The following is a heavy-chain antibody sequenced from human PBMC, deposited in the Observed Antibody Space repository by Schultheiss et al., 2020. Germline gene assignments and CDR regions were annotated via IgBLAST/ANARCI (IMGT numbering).Heavy chain of an antibody. V-gene: IGHV4-4*02. CDR2: IYYSGST. J-gene: IGHJ4*02. Sequence: SETLSLTCAVSGGSISSSNWWSWVRQHPGKGLEWIGYIYYSGSTYYNPSLKSRVTISVDTSKNQFSLKLSSVTAADTAVYYCARGRSSGWARSYYFDYWGQGTLVTV. CDR1: GGSISSSNW. CDR3: ARGRSSGWARSYYFDY. D-gene: IGHD6-19*01.